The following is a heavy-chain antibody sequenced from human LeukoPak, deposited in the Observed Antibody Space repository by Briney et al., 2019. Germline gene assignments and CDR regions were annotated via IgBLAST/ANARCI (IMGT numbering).Heavy chain of an antibody. CDR3: ARRVSGYSSGWYDY. Sequence: SETLSLTCTVSGGSISSYYWSWIRQPPGKGLEWIGYIYYSGSTNYNPSLKSRVTISVDTSKNQFSLKLSSVTAADTAVYYCARRVSGYSSGWYDYWGQGTLVTVSS. V-gene: IGHV4-59*08. CDR2: IYYSGST. CDR1: GGSISSYY. J-gene: IGHJ4*02. D-gene: IGHD6-19*01.